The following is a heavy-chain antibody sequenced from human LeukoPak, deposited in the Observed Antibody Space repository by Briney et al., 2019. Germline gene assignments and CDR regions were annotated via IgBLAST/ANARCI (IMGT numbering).Heavy chain of an antibody. V-gene: IGHV3-30*02. CDR1: RFTFSSYG. CDR3: AKNRDSSDYPRDFDY. Sequence: GGSLRLSCAASRFTFSSYGMHWVRQTPGRGLEWVAFIRHDGSYHQYVASVRGRFTVSRDNSKDTVYLQMNRLRTEDTAVYYCAKNRDSSDYPRDFDYWGQGTLVTVSS. J-gene: IGHJ4*02. D-gene: IGHD3-22*01. CDR2: IRHDGSYH.